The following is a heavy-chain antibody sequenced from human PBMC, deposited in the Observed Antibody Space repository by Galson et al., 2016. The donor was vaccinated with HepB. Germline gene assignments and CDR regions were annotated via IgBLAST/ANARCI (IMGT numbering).Heavy chain of an antibody. Sequence: TLSLTCAVSGGSISSGYYHWSWIRQHPGKGLEWIGYIYTTGSTYSNPSLKSRVTISLDMSKNQFSLKLSSVTAADTAVYYCARDNWDRSPNWFDPWGQGTLVTVSS. J-gene: IGHJ5*02. CDR2: IYTTGST. V-gene: IGHV4-31*11. CDR3: ARDNWDRSPNWFDP. CDR1: GGSISSGYYH. D-gene: IGHD7-27*01.